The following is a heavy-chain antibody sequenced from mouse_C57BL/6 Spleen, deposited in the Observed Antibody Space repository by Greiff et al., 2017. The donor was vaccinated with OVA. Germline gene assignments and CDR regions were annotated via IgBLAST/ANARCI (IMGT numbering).Heavy chain of an antibody. D-gene: IGHD2-4*01. J-gene: IGHJ3*01. CDR2: IDPSDSYT. Sequence: QVQLQQPGAELVKPGASVKLSCKASGYTFTSYWMQWVKQRPGQGLEWIGEIDPSDSYTNYNHKFKGKATLTVDTSSSTAYMQLSSLTSEDSAVYYCARYDYGFAYWGQGTLVTVSA. CDR1: GYTFTSYW. CDR3: ARYDYGFAY. V-gene: IGHV1-50*01.